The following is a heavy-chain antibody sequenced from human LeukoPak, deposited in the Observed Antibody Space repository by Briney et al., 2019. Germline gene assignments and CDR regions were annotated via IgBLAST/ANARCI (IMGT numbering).Heavy chain of an antibody. CDR2: IYYSGST. CDR1: GGSISSSSYY. D-gene: IGHD3-22*01. CDR3: ASIGAMGSSGYR. Sequence: PETLSLTCTVSGGSISSSSYYWGWIRQPPGKGLEWIGSIYYSGSTYYTPSLKSRVTISVDTSKNQFSLKLSSVTAADTAVYYCASIGAMGSSGYRWGQGTLVTVSS. V-gene: IGHV4-39*01. J-gene: IGHJ4*02.